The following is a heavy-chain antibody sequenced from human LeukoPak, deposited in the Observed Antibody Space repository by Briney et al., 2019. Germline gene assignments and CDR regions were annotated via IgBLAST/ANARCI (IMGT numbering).Heavy chain of an antibody. CDR3: ARDPQDIVVVPAAVNAEYFQH. Sequence: GASVTVSFKASGYTFTIYGISWVRQAPGQGLEWVGWISAYNGNTNYAQKLQGRVTMTTDTSTSTAYMELRSLRSDDTAVYYCARDPQDIVVVPAAVNAEYFQHWGQGTLVTVSS. D-gene: IGHD2-2*01. CDR1: GYTFTIYG. CDR2: ISAYNGNT. J-gene: IGHJ1*01. V-gene: IGHV1-18*01.